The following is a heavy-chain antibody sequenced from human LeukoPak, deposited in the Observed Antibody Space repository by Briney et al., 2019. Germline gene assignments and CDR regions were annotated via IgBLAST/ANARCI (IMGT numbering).Heavy chain of an antibody. CDR1: GYTFTGYY. D-gene: IGHD1-26*01. J-gene: IGHJ4*02. V-gene: IGHV1-2*02. CDR2: INPNSGGT. CDR3: ARETRRRYSGSYFFY. Sequence: ASVKVSCKASGYTFTGYYMHWVRQAPGQGLEWMGLINPNSGGTNYAQKFQGRVTMTRDTSISTAYMELSRLRSDDTAVYYCARETRRRYSGSYFFYWGQGTLVTVSS.